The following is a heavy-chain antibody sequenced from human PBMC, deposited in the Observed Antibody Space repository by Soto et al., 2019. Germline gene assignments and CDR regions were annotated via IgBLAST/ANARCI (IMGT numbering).Heavy chain of an antibody. CDR3: ARGGMVIIPTATASDY. Sequence: PSETLSLTGTVSVGSSSTYYWSWIRQPAGKGLEWIGRIYASGSTNYNPSLKSRVTMSVATSKNQFSLKLSSVTAADTAVYYCARGGMVIIPTATASDYWGQGTLVTVSS. CDR2: IYASGST. V-gene: IGHV4-4*07. J-gene: IGHJ4*02. D-gene: IGHD2-2*01. CDR1: VGSSSTYY.